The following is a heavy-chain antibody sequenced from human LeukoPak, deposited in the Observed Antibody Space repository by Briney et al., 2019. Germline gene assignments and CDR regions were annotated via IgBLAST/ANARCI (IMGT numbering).Heavy chain of an antibody. D-gene: IGHD2-15*01. CDR3: ARALIYCSGGSCLSDY. Sequence: GASVKVSCKASGYTFTGYYMHWVRQAPGQGLEWMGWINPNSGGTNYAQKFQGRVTMTRDTSISTAYMELSRLRSDDTAVYYCARALIYCSGGSCLSDYWGQGTLVTVSS. J-gene: IGHJ4*02. CDR2: INPNSGGT. CDR1: GYTFTGYY. V-gene: IGHV1-2*02.